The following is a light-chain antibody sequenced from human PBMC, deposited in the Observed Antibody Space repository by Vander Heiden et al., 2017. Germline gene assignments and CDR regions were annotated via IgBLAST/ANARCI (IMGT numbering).Light chain of an antibody. CDR2: DAS. V-gene: IGKV3-11*01. J-gene: IGKJ4*01. CDR3: QQRSSWPPPT. Sequence: ETVSTQSPASLFLSPGERATLSCRASQSVSSYLAWYQQKPGQAPRLLIYDASNRATGIPARFSGSGSGTDFTLTISSLEPEDFAVYYCQQRSSWPPPTFGGGTKVEIK. CDR1: QSVSSY.